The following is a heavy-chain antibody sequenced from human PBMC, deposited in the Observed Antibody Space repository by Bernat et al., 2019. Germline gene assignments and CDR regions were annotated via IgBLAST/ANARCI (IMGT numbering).Heavy chain of an antibody. V-gene: IGHV2-5*02. D-gene: IGHD4-11*01. Sequence: QITLKESGPTLVKPTQTLTLTCTLSGFSISTRGVGVGWIRQPPAKALEWLALIYWDDDKRYNPSLKSRLSVTKDTSKNQVVLTMPNVDPEDTATYFCAHRLSLMRDYNYGGSDYWDQGTLVTVSS. CDR3: AHRLSLMRDYNYGGSDY. J-gene: IGHJ4*01. CDR2: IYWDDDK. CDR1: GFSISTRGVG.